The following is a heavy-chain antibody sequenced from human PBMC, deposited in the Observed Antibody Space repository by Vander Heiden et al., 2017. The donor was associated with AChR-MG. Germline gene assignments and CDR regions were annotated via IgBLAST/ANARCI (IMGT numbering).Heavy chain of an antibody. CDR3: VKEAGYSSFTFDY. Sequence: EVQLVESGGGLVQPGGSLRLSCSASGFPFSNYTMHWVRQAPGKGLEYVSAISSNGGRTYYADSVKGRFTISRENSKKTLYLQMSSLRAEDAAVYYCVKEAGYSSFTFDYWGQGTLVTVSS. CDR1: GFPFSNYT. D-gene: IGHD6-13*01. V-gene: IGHV3-64D*06. J-gene: IGHJ4*02. CDR2: ISSNGGRT.